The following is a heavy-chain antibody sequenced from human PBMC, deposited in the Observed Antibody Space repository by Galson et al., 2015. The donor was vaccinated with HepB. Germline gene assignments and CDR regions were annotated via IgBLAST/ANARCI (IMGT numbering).Heavy chain of an antibody. CDR3: AYGVDV. V-gene: IGHV6-1*01. J-gene: IGHJ6*02. Sequence: CAISWDSVSSNSAACNWIRRSPSRGLEGLGRTYYRAKWYKDYAVSVKSRITINPDRTKNQVSLQLEYVTPEDTAVYYCAYGVDVWGQGPTVTVSS. CDR2: TYYRAKWYK. CDR1: WDSVSSNSAA.